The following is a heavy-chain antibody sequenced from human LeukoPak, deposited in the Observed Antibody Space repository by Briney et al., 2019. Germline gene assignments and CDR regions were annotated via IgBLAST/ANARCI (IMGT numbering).Heavy chain of an antibody. V-gene: IGHV3-7*03. CDR3: ARDNPPDY. CDR2: IKQDGSEK. Sequence: GGSLRLSCVASGFAFSSSWMSWVRQAPGKGLEWVANIKQDGSEKSYVESVRGRFTISRDNAKNSLFLQLNSLRAEDTALYYCARDNPPDYWGQGTLVTVSS. J-gene: IGHJ4*02. CDR1: GFAFSSSW.